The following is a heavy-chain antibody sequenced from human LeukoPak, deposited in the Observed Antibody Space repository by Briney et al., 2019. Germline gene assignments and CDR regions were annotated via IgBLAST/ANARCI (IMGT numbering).Heavy chain of an antibody. Sequence: GGSLRLSCGASGFTFSKYGLSWVRQAPRKGLGLVSAITGSGGSTFYADSVKGRFTISRDNSKNTLYLQMHSLRGGATAVFYCAKDSGNRGYYDYVWGSRPFHFWGQGTLVSVSS. CDR1: GFTFSKYG. D-gene: IGHD3-16*01. CDR2: ITGSGGST. V-gene: IGHV3-23*01. CDR3: AKDSGNRGYYDYVWGSRPFHF. J-gene: IGHJ4*02.